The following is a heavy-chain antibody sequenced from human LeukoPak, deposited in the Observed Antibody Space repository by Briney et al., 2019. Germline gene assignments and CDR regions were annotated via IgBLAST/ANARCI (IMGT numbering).Heavy chain of an antibody. V-gene: IGHV3-53*01. CDR3: ARDLGIAGTTHAFDI. CDR1: GFTVSRNY. Sequence: GGSLRLSCAASGFTVSRNYMSWVRQAPGRGLECVSVIYGGGPTYYADSVKGRFTISRDTAKNTLYLQMNSLRGEDAAVYFCARDLGIAGTTHAFDIWGHGTMVTVSS. D-gene: IGHD1-14*01. CDR2: IYGGGPT. J-gene: IGHJ3*02.